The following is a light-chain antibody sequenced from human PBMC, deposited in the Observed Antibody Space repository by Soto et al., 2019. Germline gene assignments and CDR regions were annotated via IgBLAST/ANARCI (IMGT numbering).Light chain of an antibody. CDR1: SSDVGAYNY. CDR2: EVT. Sequence: QSALTQPASVSGSPGQSITISCTGTSSDVGAYNYVSWYQQHPGKAPKLLIYEVTNRPSGVSNRFSGSKSGNTASLTVSGLQAEDEADYYCTSYAGTNYVFGTGTKVTVL. CDR3: TSYAGTNYV. J-gene: IGLJ1*01. V-gene: IGLV2-14*01.